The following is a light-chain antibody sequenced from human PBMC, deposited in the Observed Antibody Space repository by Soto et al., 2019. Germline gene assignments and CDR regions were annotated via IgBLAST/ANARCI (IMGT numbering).Light chain of an antibody. Sequence: QSVLTQPASVSGSPGQSITISCTGTSSDVGRYNFVSWYQRHPGKAPQLMIYAVTNRPSGVSNRFSGSKSGNTASLTISGLQAEDEADYYCSSYTKSTTQVFGNGTKVTV. CDR1: SSDVGRYNF. CDR2: AVT. V-gene: IGLV2-14*01. J-gene: IGLJ1*01. CDR3: SSYTKSTTQV.